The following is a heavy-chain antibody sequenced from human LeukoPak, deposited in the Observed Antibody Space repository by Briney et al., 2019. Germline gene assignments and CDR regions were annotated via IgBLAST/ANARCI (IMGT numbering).Heavy chain of an antibody. CDR2: INPNTGGT. Sequence: GASVKVSCKAPGYTFSGNFFHWVRQAPGLGLGGVGRINPNTGGTNSAEKFQGRVTLTRDTSLSTAYMELTSLRSDDTAVYYCARDPPAYPCTATRCYPEVDYWGQGTLVAVSS. V-gene: IGHV1-2*02. CDR1: GYTFSGNF. J-gene: IGHJ4*02. D-gene: IGHD2-2*01. CDR3: ARDPPAYPCTATRCYPEVDY.